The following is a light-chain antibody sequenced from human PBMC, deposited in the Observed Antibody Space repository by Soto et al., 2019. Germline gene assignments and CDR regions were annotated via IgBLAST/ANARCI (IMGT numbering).Light chain of an antibody. V-gene: IGLV2-14*01. Sequence: QSVLTQPASVSGSPGQSITITCTGSSSDVGGYNFVSWYQQLPDKDPKLLIYEVIKRPSGVSNRFSGSKSGKTASLTISGLQAEDEADYYCSSYTSSLTLVFGGGTKVTVL. CDR1: SSDVGGYNF. J-gene: IGLJ2*01. CDR3: SSYTSSLTLV. CDR2: EVI.